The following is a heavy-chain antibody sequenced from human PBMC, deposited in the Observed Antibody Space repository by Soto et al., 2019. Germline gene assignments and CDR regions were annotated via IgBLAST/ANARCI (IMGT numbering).Heavy chain of an antibody. J-gene: IGHJ6*02. CDR3: ARVPDV. Sequence: QLQLQESGSGLVKPSQTLSLTCAVSGGSISSGGYSWGWIRQPPGKGLEWIGYIYHSGSTYYNPALKSRLNISGDRSKNQFSLKLSSVTAADTAVSYCARVPDVWGQGTTVTVSS. V-gene: IGHV4-30-2*01. CDR1: GGSISSGGYS. CDR2: IYHSGST.